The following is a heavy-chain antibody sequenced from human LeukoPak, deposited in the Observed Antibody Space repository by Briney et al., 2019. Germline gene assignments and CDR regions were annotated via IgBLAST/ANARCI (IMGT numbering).Heavy chain of an antibody. J-gene: IGHJ4*02. CDR1: GFTFSSYG. CDR3: AKDRNTVVVVGDFDY. Sequence: GRSLRLSCAASGFTFSSYGMHWVRQAPGKGLEWLAVTWYDEINKYYADSVKGRFTISRDNSKNTLYLQMNSLRAEDTAVYYCAKDRNTVVVVGDFDYWGQGTLVTVPS. D-gene: IGHD2-15*01. CDR2: TWYDEINK. V-gene: IGHV3-33*06.